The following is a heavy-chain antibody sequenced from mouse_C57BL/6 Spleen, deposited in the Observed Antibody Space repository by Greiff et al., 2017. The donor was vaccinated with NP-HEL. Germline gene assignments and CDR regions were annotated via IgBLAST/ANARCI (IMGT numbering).Heavy chain of an antibody. CDR2: IDPSDSYT. CDR3: ARGGIYYGYAMDY. D-gene: IGHD2-1*01. V-gene: IGHV1-50*01. Sequence: QVQLKQPGAELVKPGASVKLSCKASGYTFTSYWMQWVKQRPGQGLEWIGEIDPSDSYTNYNQKFKGKATLTVDTSSSTAYMQLSSLTSEDSAVYYCARGGIYYGYAMDYWGQGTSVTVSS. CDR1: GYTFTSYW. J-gene: IGHJ4*01.